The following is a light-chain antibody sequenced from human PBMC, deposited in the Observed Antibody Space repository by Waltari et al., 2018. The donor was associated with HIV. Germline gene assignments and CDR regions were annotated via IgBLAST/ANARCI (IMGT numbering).Light chain of an antibody. CDR3: QQRSKWPPLT. J-gene: IGKJ4*01. Sequence: DIVLTQSPATLSLSPGERATLSCRASQSVTTYLAWYQQKHGQAPRLLIYDASNRASGIPARFSGSGSGTDVTLTSSSLEPEDFAVYDCQQRSKWPPLTFGGGTKVEIK. CDR1: QSVTTY. CDR2: DAS. V-gene: IGKV3-11*01.